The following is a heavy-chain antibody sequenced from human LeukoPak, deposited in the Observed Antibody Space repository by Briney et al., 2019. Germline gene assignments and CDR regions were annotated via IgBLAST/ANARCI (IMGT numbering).Heavy chain of an antibody. V-gene: IGHV1-8*01. CDR2: MNPNSGNT. CDR1: GYTFTRCD. J-gene: IGHJ5*02. CDR3: ARGVGSGSYYRFDP. D-gene: IGHD3-10*01. Sequence: GASVKVSCKASGYTFTRCDINWVRQATGQGLEWMGWMNPNSGNTDYAQKFQGRVTMTRNTSISTAYMELSSLRSEDTAVYYCARGVGSGSYYRFDPWGQGTLVTVSS.